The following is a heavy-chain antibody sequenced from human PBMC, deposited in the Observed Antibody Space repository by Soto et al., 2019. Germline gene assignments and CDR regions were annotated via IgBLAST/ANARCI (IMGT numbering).Heavy chain of an antibody. V-gene: IGHV3-23*01. CDR2: TSSSGGST. J-gene: IGHJ4*02. CDR3: KEDCGYGSSGYYSDH. Sequence: EVQLLESGGGLVQPGGSLRLSCAASGFTFSSYAMSWVRQAPGKGLEWVSITSSSGGSTYYAASVKGRSTICRNNSKTTFFLKMNSLGDENMAVYYSKEDCGYGSSGYYSDHWSQGTLVTVSS. D-gene: IGHD3-10*01. CDR1: GFTFSSYA.